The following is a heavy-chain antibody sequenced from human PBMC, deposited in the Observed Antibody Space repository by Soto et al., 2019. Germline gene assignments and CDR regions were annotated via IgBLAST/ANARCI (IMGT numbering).Heavy chain of an antibody. D-gene: IGHD4-17*01. CDR1: GGSISSYY. J-gene: IGHJ4*02. CDR3: ARTIYGDYLFDY. Sequence: SETLSLTCTVSGGSISSYYWSWIRQPPGKGLEWIGEINHSGSTNYNPSLKSRVTISVDTSKNQFSLKLSSVTAADTAVYYCARTIYGDYLFDYWGQGTLVTVSS. V-gene: IGHV4-34*01. CDR2: INHSGST.